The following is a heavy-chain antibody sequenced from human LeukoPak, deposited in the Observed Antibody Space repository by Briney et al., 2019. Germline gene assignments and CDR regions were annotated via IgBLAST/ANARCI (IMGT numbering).Heavy chain of an antibody. CDR3: ARDPAVASRAAFYY. V-gene: IGHV3-23*01. J-gene: IGHJ4*02. Sequence: GGSLRLSCAASGFTFSSYAMNWVRQAPGKGLEWVSSISGSGDRTYYADSVKGRFTISRDNPENILYLEMDSLRAEDTAVYYCARDPAVASRAAFYYWGQGTLVTVSS. CDR2: ISGSGDRT. CDR1: GFTFSSYA. D-gene: IGHD6-13*01.